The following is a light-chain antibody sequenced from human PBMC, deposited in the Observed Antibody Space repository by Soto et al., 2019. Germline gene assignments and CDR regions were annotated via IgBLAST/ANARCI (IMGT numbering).Light chain of an antibody. V-gene: IGKV3-11*01. CDR1: QSISSY. CDR2: DAS. J-gene: IGKJ5*01. Sequence: EIMLTQSPGTLSLSPGEGATLSCRASQSISSYLAWYQQTPGQAPRLLIHDASNRATGIPARFSGGGSGTDFTLTISSLEPEDFAVYYCQQRRIWPPITFGQGTRLEIK. CDR3: QQRRIWPPIT.